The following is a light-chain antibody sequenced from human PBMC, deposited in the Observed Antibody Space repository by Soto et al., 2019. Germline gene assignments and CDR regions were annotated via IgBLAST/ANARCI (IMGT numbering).Light chain of an antibody. CDR3: NSFTTTNTYV. CDR1: SSDVGGFDH. J-gene: IGLJ1*01. V-gene: IGLV2-14*03. Sequence: QSALTQPASVSGSPGQSITISCTGASSDVGGFDHVSWYQQHPGKVPRLLIYDVSSRPSGVSDRFSGSKSGNTASLTISGRQAEAEADYYCNSFTTTNTYVFGTGTKLTVL. CDR2: DVS.